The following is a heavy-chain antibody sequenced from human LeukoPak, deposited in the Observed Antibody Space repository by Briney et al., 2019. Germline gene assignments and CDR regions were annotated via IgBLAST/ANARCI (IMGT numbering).Heavy chain of an antibody. J-gene: IGHJ5*02. Sequence: GGSLRLSCAASGFTFSSYAMRWVRQAPGKGLEWVPAISDSGGSTYYADSVKGRFTISRDNSKNTLYLQMNSLRAEDTAVYYCAKGLQQLVRLNWFDPWGQATLVTVPS. CDR2: ISDSGGST. V-gene: IGHV3-23*01. D-gene: IGHD6-13*01. CDR1: GFTFSSYA. CDR3: AKGLQQLVRLNWFDP.